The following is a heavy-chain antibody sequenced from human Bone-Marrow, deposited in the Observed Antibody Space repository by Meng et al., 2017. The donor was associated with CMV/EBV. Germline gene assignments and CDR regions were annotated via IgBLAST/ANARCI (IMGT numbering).Heavy chain of an antibody. J-gene: IGHJ6*02. D-gene: IGHD3-9*01. CDR1: GFTFSSYA. Sequence: GGSLRLSCAASGFTFSSYAMHWVRQAPGKGLEYVSAISSNGGSTYYAESVKGRFTISRDNSKNTLYLQMGSLRAEDMAVYYCARGYYDILTGYFSSLLYGMDVWGQGTTVTVSS. V-gene: IGHV3-64*02. CDR3: ARGYYDILTGYFSSLLYGMDV. CDR2: ISSNGGST.